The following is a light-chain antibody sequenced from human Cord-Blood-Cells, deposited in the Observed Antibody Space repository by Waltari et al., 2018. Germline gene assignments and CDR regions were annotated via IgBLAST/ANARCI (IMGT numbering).Light chain of an antibody. CDR1: QSVSSSY. CDR3: QQDYNLPRT. CDR2: GAS. Sequence: PGERVTLSCRASQSVSSSYLTWYQQKPGQAPRLLIYGASPRATSIPARFSGSGSGTDFTLTISSLQPEDFAVYYCQQDYNLPRTFGQGTKVEIK. V-gene: IGKV3D-7*01. J-gene: IGKJ1*01.